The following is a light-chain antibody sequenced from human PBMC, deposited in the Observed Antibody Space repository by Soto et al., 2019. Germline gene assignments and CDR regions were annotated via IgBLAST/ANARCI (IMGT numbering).Light chain of an antibody. Sequence: QSALTQPASVSGSPGQSITISCTGPSSDVGGSKVVSWYQHHPGKAPKLIIYEDTKRPSGVSNRFSGSKSGNTASLTISGLQAEDEADYYCSSYTTSSTRVFGTGTKLTVL. V-gene: IGLV2-14*02. CDR3: SSYTTSSTRV. J-gene: IGLJ1*01. CDR2: EDT. CDR1: SSDVGGSKV.